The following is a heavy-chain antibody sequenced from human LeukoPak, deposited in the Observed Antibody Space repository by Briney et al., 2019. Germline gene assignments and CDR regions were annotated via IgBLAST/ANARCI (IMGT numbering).Heavy chain of an antibody. Sequence: GGSLRLSCAASGFTVSSNYMSWVRQAPGKGLEWVSVIYSGGSTYYADSVKGRFTVPRDNSKNTLYLQMNSLRAEDTAVYYCAGIQLWSPFDYWGQGTLVTVSS. J-gene: IGHJ4*02. V-gene: IGHV3-66*01. CDR1: GFTVSSNY. CDR3: AGIQLWSPFDY. CDR2: IYSGGST. D-gene: IGHD5-18*01.